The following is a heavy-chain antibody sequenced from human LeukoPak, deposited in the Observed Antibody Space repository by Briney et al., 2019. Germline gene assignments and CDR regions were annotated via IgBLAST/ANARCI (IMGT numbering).Heavy chain of an antibody. CDR2: IYYSGST. CDR3: ARDIKTGYSYGHKPSLVY. D-gene: IGHD5-18*01. Sequence: KPSETLSLTCTVSGGSISSYYWSWIRQPPGKGLEWIGYIYYSGSTNYNPSLKSQVTISVDTSKNQFSLKLSSVTAADTAVYYCARDIKTGYSYGHKPSLVYWGQGTLVTVSS. J-gene: IGHJ4*02. CDR1: GGSISSYY. V-gene: IGHV4-59*01.